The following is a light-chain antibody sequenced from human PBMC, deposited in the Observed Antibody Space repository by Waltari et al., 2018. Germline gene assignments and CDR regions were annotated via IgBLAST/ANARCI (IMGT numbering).Light chain of an antibody. J-gene: IGLJ7*01. Sequence: QSALTQPASVSGSPGQSITISCSGSSSNVGSYKLVSWYQQNPGKAPKLMIYEVDKRASGIPGRVSGSKSDSTASLTISGLQTEDEAVYYCCSYAGSTFVFGGGTQLTVL. V-gene: IGLV2-23*02. CDR3: CSYAGSTFV. CDR2: EVD. CDR1: SSNVGSYKL.